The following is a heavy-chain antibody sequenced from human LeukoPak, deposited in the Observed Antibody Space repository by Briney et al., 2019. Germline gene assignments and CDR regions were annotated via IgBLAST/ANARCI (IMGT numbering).Heavy chain of an antibody. J-gene: IGHJ6*02. V-gene: IGHV4-39*01. CDR2: IYYSGNT. D-gene: IGHD3-10*01. Sequence: ETLSLTCTVSSGSINTNSYYWAWIRQPPGKGLEWIGSIYYSGNTYYNPSLKSRVTISVDTSEYQFSLKLSSVTAADTAVYYYARHIRFGELLGPTYGLDVWGQGTTVTVSS. CDR3: ARHIRFGELLGPTYGLDV. CDR1: SGSINTNSYY.